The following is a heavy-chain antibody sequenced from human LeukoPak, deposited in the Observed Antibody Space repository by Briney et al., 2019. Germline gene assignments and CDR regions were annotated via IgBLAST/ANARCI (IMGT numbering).Heavy chain of an antibody. CDR2: IYYSGST. CDR3: ARDLWPYSSSWYLPVHRDYYYYGMDV. V-gene: IGHV4-59*01. CDR1: GGSISSYY. Sequence: PSETLSLTCTVSGGSISSYYWSWIRQPPGKGLEWIGYIYYSGSTNYNPSLKSRVTISVDTSKNQFSLKLSSVTAADTAVYYCARDLWPYSSSWYLPVHRDYYYYGMDVWGQGTTVTVSS. D-gene: IGHD6-13*01. J-gene: IGHJ6*02.